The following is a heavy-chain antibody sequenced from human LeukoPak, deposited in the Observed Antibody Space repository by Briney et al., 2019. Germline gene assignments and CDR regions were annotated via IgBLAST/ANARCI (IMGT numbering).Heavy chain of an antibody. CDR1: GYTFTSYG. CDR2: ISAYNGNT. J-gene: IGHJ4*02. CDR3: ARNPQLVRVTPPDY. V-gene: IGHV1-18*01. D-gene: IGHD6-13*01. Sequence: ASVKVSCKASGYTFTSYGISWVRQAPGQGLEWMGWISAYNGNTNYAQKFQGRVTMTRDTSTSTVYMELSSLRSEDTAVYYCARNPQLVRVTPPDYWGQGTLVTVSS.